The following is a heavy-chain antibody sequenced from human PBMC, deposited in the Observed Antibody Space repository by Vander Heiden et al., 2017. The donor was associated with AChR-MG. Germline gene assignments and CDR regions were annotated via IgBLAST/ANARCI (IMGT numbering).Heavy chain of an antibody. V-gene: IGHV3-23*01. CDR2: IIGSGSSR. CDR1: GFTFSSNA. J-gene: IGHJ3*02. CDR3: AKGQHEYQLRTEAFDI. Sequence: DVQLLESGGGLVQQGGYLRVSCAASGFTFSSNAMSWVRQATGKGLEWVSGIIGSGSSRYDADSVKGRFTISRDNSKNTLYLQMNSLRAEDTAVYYCAKGQHEYQLRTEAFDIWGQGAMVTVSS.